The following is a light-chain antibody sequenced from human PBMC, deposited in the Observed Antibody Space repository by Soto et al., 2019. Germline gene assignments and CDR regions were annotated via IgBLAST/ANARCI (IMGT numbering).Light chain of an antibody. J-gene: IGKJ4*01. Sequence: DIVMTQSPDSLAVSLGERATINCKSSQTVLSTSNNRDYLAWYQQKPGLPPKLLINWASTRLSGVPDRFSGSGSGTDFTLTISSLQAEDVAVYYCQHYLDFPLTFGGGTSVEIK. CDR1: QTVLSTSNNRDY. CDR3: QHYLDFPLT. CDR2: WAS. V-gene: IGKV4-1*01.